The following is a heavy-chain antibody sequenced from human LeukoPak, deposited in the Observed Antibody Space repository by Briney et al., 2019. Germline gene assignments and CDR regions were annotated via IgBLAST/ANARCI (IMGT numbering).Heavy chain of an antibody. CDR3: ARSLWFGEFYFDY. CDR2: IYHSGST. Sequence: PSETLSLTCAVSGYSISSGYYWGWIRQPPGKGLEWIGSIYHSGSTYYNPSLKSRVTISVDTSKSQFSLKLSSVTAADTAVYYCARSLWFGEFYFDYWGQGTLVTVSS. J-gene: IGHJ4*02. D-gene: IGHD3-10*01. CDR1: GYSISSGYY. V-gene: IGHV4-38-2*01.